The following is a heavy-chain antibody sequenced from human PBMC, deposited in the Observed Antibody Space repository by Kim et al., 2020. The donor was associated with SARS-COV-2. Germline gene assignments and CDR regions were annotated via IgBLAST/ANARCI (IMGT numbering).Heavy chain of an antibody. CDR3: AREDVVVVPAATPLYYYYYYGMDV. Sequence: GGSLRLSCAASGFTFSSYGMHWVRQAPGKGLEWVAVIWYDGSNKYYADSVKGRFTISRDNSKNTLYLQMNSLRAEDTAVYYCAREDVVVVPAATPLYYYYYYGMDVWGQGTTVTVSS. CDR1: GFTFSSYG. J-gene: IGHJ6*02. CDR2: IWYDGSNK. D-gene: IGHD2-2*01. V-gene: IGHV3-33*01.